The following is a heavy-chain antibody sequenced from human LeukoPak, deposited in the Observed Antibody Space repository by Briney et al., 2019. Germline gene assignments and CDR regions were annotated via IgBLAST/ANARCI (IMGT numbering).Heavy chain of an antibody. J-gene: IGHJ6*03. CDR2: IYTSGST. CDR3: ARDALPLYYDYVWGSYNYYMDV. V-gene: IGHV4-61*02. Sequence: SQTLSLTCTVSGGSISSGSYYWSWIRQPAGKGLEWIGRIYTSGSTNYNPSLKSRVTISVDTSKNQFSLKLSSVTAADTAVYYCARDALPLYYDYVWGSYNYYMDVWGKGTTVTVSS. CDR1: GGSISSGSYY. D-gene: IGHD3-16*01.